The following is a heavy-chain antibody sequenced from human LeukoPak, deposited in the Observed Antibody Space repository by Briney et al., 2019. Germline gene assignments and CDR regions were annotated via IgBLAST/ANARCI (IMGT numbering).Heavy chain of an antibody. CDR1: GFTFSSYW. J-gene: IGHJ4*02. D-gene: IGHD4-17*01. V-gene: IGHV3-74*01. CDR3: ASALTTVTPHFHC. CDR2: IDTDGSSA. Sequence: GRTLRLSCAASGFTFSSYWMHWVRQPPGEGLVWVSRIDTDGSSATYADSVKGRFTISRDNAKNTVYLQMNSLRVEDTGVYYCASALTTVTPHFHCWGQGTLVTVSS.